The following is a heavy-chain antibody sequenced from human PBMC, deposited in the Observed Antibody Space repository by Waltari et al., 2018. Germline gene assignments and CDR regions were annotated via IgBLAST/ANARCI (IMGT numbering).Heavy chain of an antibody. V-gene: IGHV1-18*01. CDR2: ISAYNGNT. Sequence: QVQLVQSGAEVEKPGASVKVSCKASGYTFTSYGISWVRQAPGQGLEWMGWISAYNGNTNYAQKLQGRVTMTTDTSTSTAYMELRSLRSDDTAVYYCATWFEGSSWYLPHFDYWGQGTLVTVSS. D-gene: IGHD6-13*01. J-gene: IGHJ4*02. CDR1: GYTFTSYG. CDR3: ATWFEGSSWYLPHFDY.